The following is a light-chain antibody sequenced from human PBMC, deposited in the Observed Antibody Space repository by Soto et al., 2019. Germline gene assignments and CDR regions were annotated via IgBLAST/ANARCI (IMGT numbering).Light chain of an antibody. Sequence: DIQLTQSPSFLSGSVGDRFTITCRASQGISSYLAWYQQKPGKAPKLLIYAASTLQSGVPSRFSGSGSGTEFTLTISSLQPEDFATYYCQQLNTYPITFGQGTRLENK. J-gene: IGKJ5*01. CDR1: QGISSY. CDR3: QQLNTYPIT. CDR2: AAS. V-gene: IGKV1-9*01.